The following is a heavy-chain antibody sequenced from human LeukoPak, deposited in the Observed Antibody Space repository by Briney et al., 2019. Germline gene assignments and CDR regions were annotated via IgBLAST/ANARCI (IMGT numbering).Heavy chain of an antibody. CDR2: IDSSSNYI. D-gene: IGHD2-2*01. CDR1: GFTFSSYS. J-gene: IGHJ6*02. Sequence: GGSLRLSCAASGFTFSSYSMSWVRQAPGKGLEWVSSIDSSSNYIYYADSVKGRFTISRDNSKNTLYLQMNSLRAEDTAVYYCARDRYCSSTSCQDYYYYGMDVWGQGTTVTVSS. V-gene: IGHV3-21*01. CDR3: ARDRYCSSTSCQDYYYYGMDV.